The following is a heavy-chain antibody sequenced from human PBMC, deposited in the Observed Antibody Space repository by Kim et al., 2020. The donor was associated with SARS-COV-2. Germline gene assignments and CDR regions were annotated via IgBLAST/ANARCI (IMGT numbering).Heavy chain of an antibody. J-gene: IGHJ3*02. D-gene: IGHD3-22*01. CDR2: IVVGSGNT. CDR3: AAMNLDYYDSKAVGAFDI. Sequence: SVKVSCKASGFTFTSSAMQWVRQARGQRLEWIGWIVVGSGNTNYAQKFQERVTITRDMSTSTAYMELSSLRSEDTAVYYCAAMNLDYYDSKAVGAFDIWGQGTMVTVSS. CDR1: GFTFTSSA. V-gene: IGHV1-58*02.